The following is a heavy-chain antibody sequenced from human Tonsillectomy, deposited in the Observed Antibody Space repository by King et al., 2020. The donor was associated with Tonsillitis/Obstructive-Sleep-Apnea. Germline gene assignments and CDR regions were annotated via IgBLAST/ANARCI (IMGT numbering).Heavy chain of an antibody. CDR2: ISYSGST. Sequence: VQLQESGPGLVQPSQNLSLTCTFSVCSISSGGYYWSWIRQHPGKGLAWLGAISYSGSTYYNPSLKSRVTISVDTSKNQFSLKLSSVTAADTAVYYCARDRCSGGSCYPDYWGQGTLVTVSS. CDR1: VCSISSGGYY. D-gene: IGHD2-15*01. J-gene: IGHJ4*02. V-gene: IGHV4-31*03. CDR3: ARDRCSGGSCYPDY.